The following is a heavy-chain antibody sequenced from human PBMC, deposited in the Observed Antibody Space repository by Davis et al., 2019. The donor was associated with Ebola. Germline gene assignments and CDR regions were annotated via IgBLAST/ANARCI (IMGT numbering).Heavy chain of an antibody. V-gene: IGHV1-18*04. J-gene: IGHJ4*02. Sequence: ASVKVSCKASGYPFTSSGVTWVRQAPGQGLQWMGWISPHNGNTNYAQILQGRVAMTTDTSTSTAYMELRSLRSDDTAVYYCARVSFIAVVMIDYWGQGTLVTVSS. CDR1: GYPFTSSG. CDR2: ISPHNGNT. D-gene: IGHD3-22*01. CDR3: ARVSFIAVVMIDY.